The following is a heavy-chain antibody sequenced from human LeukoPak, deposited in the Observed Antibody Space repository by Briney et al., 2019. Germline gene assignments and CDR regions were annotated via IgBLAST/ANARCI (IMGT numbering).Heavy chain of an antibody. D-gene: IGHD3-9*01. CDR3: ARVADYDILTGFDS. CDR2: IKQDESEK. J-gene: IGHJ4*02. Sequence: GGSLRLSCAASGFTFSSYWMSWVRQAPGKGLEWVATIKQDESEKYYVDSVKGRFTISRDNAKNSLYLQMNSLRAEATDVYYCARVADYDILTGFDSWGQGTLVTVSS. V-gene: IGHV3-7*01. CDR1: GFTFSSYW.